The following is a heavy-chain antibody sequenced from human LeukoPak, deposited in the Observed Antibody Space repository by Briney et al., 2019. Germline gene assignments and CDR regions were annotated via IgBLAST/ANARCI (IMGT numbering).Heavy chain of an antibody. V-gene: IGHV3-48*03. Sequence: GGSLRLSCAASGFTFSSYEMNLVRQAPGKGLEWVSYISSSGSTIYYADSVKGRFTISRDNAKNSLYLHMNSLRDEDTAVYYCARLGIAAAGEVDYWGQGTLVTVSS. CDR3: ARLGIAAAGEVDY. CDR1: GFTFSSYE. D-gene: IGHD6-13*01. CDR2: ISSSGSTI. J-gene: IGHJ4*02.